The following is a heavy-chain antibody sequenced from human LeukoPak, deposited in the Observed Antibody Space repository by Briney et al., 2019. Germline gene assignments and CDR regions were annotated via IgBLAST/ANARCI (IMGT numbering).Heavy chain of an antibody. CDR2: INHSGST. D-gene: IGHD3-9*01. CDR1: GGSFSGYY. J-gene: IGHJ6*03. CDR3: STGTAKPSQKRGYYDILTGYYNYYYYMDV. Sequence: KPSETLSLTCAVSGGSFSGYYWSWIRQPPGKGLEWIGEINHSGSTNYNPDLKSRVTISVDTSKNQFSLKLTSVTAADTAVYYCSTGTAKPSQKRGYYDILTGYYNYYYYMDVWGKEATVTISS. V-gene: IGHV4-34*01.